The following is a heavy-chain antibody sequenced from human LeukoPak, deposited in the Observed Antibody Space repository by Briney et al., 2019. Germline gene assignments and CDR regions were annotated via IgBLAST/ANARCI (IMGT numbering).Heavy chain of an antibody. CDR3: VRDDVYYYDSSGYPH. CDR1: GFTFTIYT. V-gene: IGHV3-64D*06. J-gene: IGHJ1*01. D-gene: IGHD3-22*01. CDR2: ISSKAGTT. Sequence: PGGSLRLSCSASGFTFTIYTMHWVSQAPGKGLEYVSAISSKAGTTYYADSVKGRFFISRDNSKNTLFLQLSSLRPEDTAVYYCVRDDVYYYDSSGYPHWGQGTLVTVSS.